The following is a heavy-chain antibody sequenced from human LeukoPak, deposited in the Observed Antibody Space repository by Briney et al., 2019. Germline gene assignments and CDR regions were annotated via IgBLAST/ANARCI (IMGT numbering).Heavy chain of an antibody. CDR3: ARGGYCGGDCYSSYFDL. Sequence: ASVKVSCKASGGTFSSYAISWVRQAPGQGLEWMGGIIPIFGTANYALKFQGRVTITTDESTSTAYMELSSLRSEDTAVYYCARGGYCGGDCYSSYFDLWGRGTLVTVSS. D-gene: IGHD2-21*02. CDR1: GGTFSSYA. J-gene: IGHJ2*01. V-gene: IGHV1-69*05. CDR2: IIPIFGTA.